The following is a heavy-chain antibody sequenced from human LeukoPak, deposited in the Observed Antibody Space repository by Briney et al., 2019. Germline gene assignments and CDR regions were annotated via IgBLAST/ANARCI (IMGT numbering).Heavy chain of an antibody. V-gene: IGHV1-2*02. J-gene: IGHJ4*02. CDR3: AREYYDSSAYNQEAIDY. Sequence: ASVKVSCKASGYTFTGYYIHWVRQAPGQGLEWMGWISPNSGDTNYAQKFQGTVTMTRDTSISTAYMELSRLRSDDTAVYYCAREYYDSSAYNQEAIDYWGQGTLVTVSS. D-gene: IGHD3-22*01. CDR2: ISPNSGDT. CDR1: GYTFTGYY.